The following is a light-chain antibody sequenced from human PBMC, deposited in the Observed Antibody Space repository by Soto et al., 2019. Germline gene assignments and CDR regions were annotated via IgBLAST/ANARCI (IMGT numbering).Light chain of an antibody. CDR1: QSVRAN. Sequence: EIVLTQSPSTLSVSPGSRATLPCRASQSVRANLAWYQQKPGQAPRLIIYGASTRATGTPARFSGSLSGTEFNLTISSLQSEDFAVYYCQQYNDWLWTFGQGTKVDIK. CDR2: GAS. CDR3: QQYNDWLWT. J-gene: IGKJ1*01. V-gene: IGKV3-15*01.